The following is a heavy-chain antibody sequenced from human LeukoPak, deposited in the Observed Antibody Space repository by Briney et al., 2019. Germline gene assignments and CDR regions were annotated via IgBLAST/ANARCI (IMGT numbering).Heavy chain of an antibody. D-gene: IGHD4-11*01. CDR3: ARFWDSRGWFDP. CDR1: GGSISSSSYY. V-gene: IGHV4-39*07. CDR2: IYYSGST. J-gene: IGHJ5*02. Sequence: SETLSLTCTVSGGSISSSSYYWGWIRQPPGKGLEWIGSIYYSGSTYYNPSLKSRVTISVDTSKNQFSLKLSSVTAADTAVYYCARFWDSRGWFDPWGQGTLVTVSS.